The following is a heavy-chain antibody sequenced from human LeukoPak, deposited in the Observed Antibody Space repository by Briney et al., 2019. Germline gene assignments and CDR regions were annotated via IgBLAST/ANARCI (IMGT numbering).Heavy chain of an antibody. J-gene: IGHJ4*02. Sequence: GGSLRLSCAASGFTFSSYSMNWVRQAPGKGLEWVSYISSSSTTIYYADSVKGRFTISRDNAKNSLYLQMNSLRAEDTAVYYCARVAYCSSTSCYAGLDHWGQGTLVTVSS. CDR1: GFTFSSYS. CDR3: ARVAYCSSTSCYAGLDH. V-gene: IGHV3-48*04. D-gene: IGHD2-2*01. CDR2: ISSSSTTI.